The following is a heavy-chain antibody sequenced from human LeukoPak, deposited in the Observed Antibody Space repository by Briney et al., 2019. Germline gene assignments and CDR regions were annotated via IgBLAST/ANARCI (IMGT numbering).Heavy chain of an antibody. CDR1: GFTDSSNY. CDR2: IYSGGST. D-gene: IGHD3-10*01. V-gene: IGHV3-53*01. Sequence: PGGSLRLSCAASGFTDSSNYMSWVRQAPGKGLEWVSVIYSGGSTYYADSVKGRFTISRDNSKNTLYLQMNILRAEDTAVYYCASGRDYYFDYWGQGTLVTVSS. J-gene: IGHJ4*02. CDR3: ASGRDYYFDY.